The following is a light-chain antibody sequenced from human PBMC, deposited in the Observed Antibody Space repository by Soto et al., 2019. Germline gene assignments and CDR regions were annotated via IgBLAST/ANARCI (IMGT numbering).Light chain of an antibody. J-gene: IGLJ3*02. Sequence: QTVLTQSSSASASLGSSVKLTCTLSSRHSSYIIAWHQQQPGKAPRYLMKLEDSGNYNKGSGVPDRFSGSSSGADRYLTISNVQSEDEAEYYCETWDSSTRVFGGGTKLTVL. CDR2: LEDSGNY. V-gene: IGLV4-60*03. CDR3: ETWDSSTRV. CDR1: SRHSSYI.